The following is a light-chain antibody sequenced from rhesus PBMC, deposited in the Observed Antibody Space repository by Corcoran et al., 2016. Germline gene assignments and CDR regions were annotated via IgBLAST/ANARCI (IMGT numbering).Light chain of an antibody. CDR1: KIGSER. CDR3: QGWDSGSDHLV. V-gene: IGLV3-40*01. Sequence: SYELTQPRSVSVSPGQTARITCGGDKIGSERVQWYQQKPPQAPVLGIYADTERPSVIPERVSGSNPENTATPTSCRVEAGDEADYYCQGWDSGSDHLVFGSGTKLTVL. CDR2: ADT. J-gene: IGLJ6*01.